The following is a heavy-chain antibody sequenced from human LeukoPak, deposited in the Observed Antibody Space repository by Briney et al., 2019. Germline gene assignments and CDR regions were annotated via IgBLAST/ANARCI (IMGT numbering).Heavy chain of an antibody. V-gene: IGHV3-23*01. D-gene: IGHD1-26*01. CDR1: GFTFSTYG. J-gene: IGHJ5*02. CDR3: ARDNSVGDNAWWFDP. CDR2: ISGSGGAS. Sequence: GGSLRLSCAASGFTFSTYGMSWVRQAPGKGLEWVSGISGSGGASYYADSMKGRFTISRDDSHNTLYLQMNSLRSEDTAIYYCARDNSVGDNAWWFDPWGQGTLVTVSS.